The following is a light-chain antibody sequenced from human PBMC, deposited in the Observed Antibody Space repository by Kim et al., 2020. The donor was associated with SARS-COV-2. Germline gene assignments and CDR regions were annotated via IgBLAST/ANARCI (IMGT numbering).Light chain of an antibody. CDR3: QQYNTYPWA. J-gene: IGKJ1*01. CDR2: TTS. Sequence: VGDRVTITCRASQNVTKLLAWFQQRPGKAPTLLIYTTSSLESGVPTRFSGDGSGTEFTLTINNLQPGDFATYYCQQYNTYPWAFGQGTKVDIK. V-gene: IGKV1-5*03. CDR1: QNVTKL.